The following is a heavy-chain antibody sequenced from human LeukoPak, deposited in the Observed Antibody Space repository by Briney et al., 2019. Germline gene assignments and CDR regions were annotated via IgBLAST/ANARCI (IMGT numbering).Heavy chain of an antibody. Sequence: IPSETLSLTCTVSGGSISSYYWSWIRQPPGKGLEWIGYIYYSGSTNYNPSLKSRVTISVDTSKNQFSLKLSSVTAADTAVYYCARRQIRDGYNSAWWYFDLWGRGTLVTVSS. J-gene: IGHJ2*01. CDR1: GGSISSYY. CDR2: IYYSGST. CDR3: ARRQIRDGYNSAWWYFDL. D-gene: IGHD1-1*01. V-gene: IGHV4-59*08.